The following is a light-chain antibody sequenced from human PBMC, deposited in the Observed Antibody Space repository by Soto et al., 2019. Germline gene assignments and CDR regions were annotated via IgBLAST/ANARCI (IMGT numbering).Light chain of an antibody. J-gene: IGKJ1*01. Sequence: IVLTQSPSTLSVSPGERVILSCRASQSVDISLAWYQQKPGQAPRLLIYGASTRATDMPGTFSGRGSGTEFTLTITSLRPEDFGVYYCQQYRSWPRTFGQGTKVDNK. CDR2: GAS. V-gene: IGKV3-15*01. CDR1: QSVDIS. CDR3: QQYRSWPRT.